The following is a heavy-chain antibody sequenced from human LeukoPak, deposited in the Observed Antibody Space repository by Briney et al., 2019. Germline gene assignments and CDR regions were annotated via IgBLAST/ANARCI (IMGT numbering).Heavy chain of an antibody. J-gene: IGHJ6*02. Sequence: SVKVSCKASGGTFSSYAISWVRQAPGQGLEWMGRIIPIFGIANYAQKFQGRVTITADKSTSTANMELSSLRSEDTAVYYCAGVTGSYYGMDVWGQGTTVTVFS. CDR3: AGVTGSYYGMDV. D-gene: IGHD1-20*01. CDR1: GGTFSSYA. CDR2: IIPIFGIA. V-gene: IGHV1-69*04.